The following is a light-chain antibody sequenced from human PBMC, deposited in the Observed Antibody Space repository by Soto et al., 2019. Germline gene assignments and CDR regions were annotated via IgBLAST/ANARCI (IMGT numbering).Light chain of an antibody. J-gene: IGLJ1*01. CDR2: IGD. Sequence: QSALTQPPSASSTPGQTVTISCSGSTSNIGTFYVYWYQHLPGTAPKLLIYIGDQRASGVSDRFSGSNSGTSASLAISGLRSDDEADYYCAAWDDNLNADVFGSGTKLTVL. CDR1: TSNIGTFY. CDR3: AAWDDNLNADV. V-gene: IGLV1-47*02.